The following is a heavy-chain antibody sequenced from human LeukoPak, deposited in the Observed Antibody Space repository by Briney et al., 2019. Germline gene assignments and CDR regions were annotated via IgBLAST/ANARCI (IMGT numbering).Heavy chain of an antibody. CDR3: ASYGSGSYYYGLDV. V-gene: IGHV3-7*01. Sequence: PGGSLRLSCAASGFTLSNYWMSWVRQVPGKGLEWVANIKQDGSEKYYVDSVKGRFTISRDNAKDSLYLQMNSLRAEDTAVYYCASYGSGSYYYGLDVWGQGTTVTVSS. CDR1: GFTLSNYW. CDR2: IKQDGSEK. J-gene: IGHJ6*02. D-gene: IGHD3-10*01.